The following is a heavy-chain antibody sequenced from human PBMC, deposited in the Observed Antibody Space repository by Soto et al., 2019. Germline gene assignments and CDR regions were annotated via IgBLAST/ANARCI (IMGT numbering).Heavy chain of an antibody. J-gene: IGHJ4*02. D-gene: IGHD2-2*01. V-gene: IGHV1-2*02. Sequence: ASVKVSCKASGYTFTGYYMHWVRQAPGQGLEWMGWINPNSGGTNYAQKFQGRVTMTRDTSISTAYMELSRLRSDDTAVYYCARAHIVVVPAAAYYFDYWGQGTLVTVS. CDR1: GYTFTGYY. CDR2: INPNSGGT. CDR3: ARAHIVVVPAAAYYFDY.